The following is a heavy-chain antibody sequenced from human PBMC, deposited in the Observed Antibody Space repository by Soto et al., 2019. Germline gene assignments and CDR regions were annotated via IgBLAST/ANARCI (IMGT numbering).Heavy chain of an antibody. J-gene: IGHJ5*02. V-gene: IGHV4-39*01. CDR2: IFYTGTT. CDR1: GGSIISNNYY. Sequence: QLQLQESGPGLVKPSETLSLTCTVSGGSIISNNYYWAWIRQPPGKGLEWIGTIFYTGTTYYNPSLRSRLIISVDTSKNPFSLKLSSVIAADTAVYYCARLNKPGWFDPWGQGTLVIVSS. CDR3: ARLNKPGWFDP.